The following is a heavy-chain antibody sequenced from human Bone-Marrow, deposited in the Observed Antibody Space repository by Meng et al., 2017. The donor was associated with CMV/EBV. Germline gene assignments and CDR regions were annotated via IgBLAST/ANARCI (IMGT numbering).Heavy chain of an antibody. V-gene: IGHV4-59*01. CDR3: ARTVAYDFWSGYGYYYYGMDV. CDR1: GGSISSYY. Sequence: SETLSLTCTVSGGSISSYYWSWIRQPPGKGLEWIGYIYYSGSTNYNPSLKSRVTISVDTSKNQFSLKLSSVTAADTAVYYCARTVAYDFWSGYGYYYYGMDVWGQGTMVTVSS. J-gene: IGHJ6*02. CDR2: IYYSGST. D-gene: IGHD3-3*01.